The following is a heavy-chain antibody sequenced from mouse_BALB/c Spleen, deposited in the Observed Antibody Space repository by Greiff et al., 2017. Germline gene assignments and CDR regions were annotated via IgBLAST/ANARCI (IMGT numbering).Heavy chain of an antibody. CDR2: ISSGGSYT. Sequence: EVMLVESGGGLVKPGGSLKLSCAASGFTFSSYTMSWVRQTPEKRLEWVATISSGGSYTYYPDSVKGRFTISRDNAKNTLYLQMSSLKSEDTAMYYCTREGAMITTRGIGYAMDYWGQGTSVTVSS. J-gene: IGHJ4*01. D-gene: IGHD2-4*01. CDR3: TREGAMITTRGIGYAMDY. V-gene: IGHV5-6-4*01. CDR1: GFTFSSYT.